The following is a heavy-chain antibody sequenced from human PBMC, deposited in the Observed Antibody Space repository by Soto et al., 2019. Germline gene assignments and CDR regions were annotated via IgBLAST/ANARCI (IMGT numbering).Heavy chain of an antibody. J-gene: IGHJ4*02. Sequence: GGSLRLSCAASGFTFSSYWMSWVRQAPGKGLEWVANIKQDGSEKYYVDSVKGRFTISRDNAKNTLYLQMNSLRAEDTAGYYCASSLLTPFDYWGQGTLVTVSS. CDR2: IKQDGSEK. CDR1: GFTFSSYW. V-gene: IGHV3-7*01. D-gene: IGHD7-27*01. CDR3: ASSLLTPFDY.